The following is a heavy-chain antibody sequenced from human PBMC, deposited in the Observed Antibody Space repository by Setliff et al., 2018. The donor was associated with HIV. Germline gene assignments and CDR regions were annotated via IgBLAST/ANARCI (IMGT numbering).Heavy chain of an antibody. D-gene: IGHD3-3*01. CDR1: AGSLSSGGYY. CDR2: IYTSGST. V-gene: IGHV4-61*09. Sequence: SETLSLTCTVSAGSLSSGGYYGSWIRQPAGKGLEWIGHIYTSGSTHYNPSLKSRLTISVDTSENQFSLKLSSVTAADTAVYYCARGTAYYNFWSGYSQDYYYYMDVWGKGTTVTVSS. CDR3: ARGTAYYNFWSGYSQDYYYYMDV. J-gene: IGHJ6*03.